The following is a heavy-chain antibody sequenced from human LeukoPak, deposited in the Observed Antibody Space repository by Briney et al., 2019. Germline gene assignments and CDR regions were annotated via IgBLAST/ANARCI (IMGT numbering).Heavy chain of an antibody. CDR1: GYSFTSYW. Sequence: SLKIFSKGSGYSFTSYWIGCVRQMPGKGREGMGTIYPGDSGARYSPYFQGQVTISADKSISTAYLQWSALRASDSAIYYRATLGIKIVAGVGLKRSGGHWFDPWGQGTLVTVSS. J-gene: IGHJ5*02. D-gene: IGHD3-16*01. CDR3: ATLGIKIVAGVGLKRSGGHWFDP. CDR2: IYPGDSGA. V-gene: IGHV5-51*01.